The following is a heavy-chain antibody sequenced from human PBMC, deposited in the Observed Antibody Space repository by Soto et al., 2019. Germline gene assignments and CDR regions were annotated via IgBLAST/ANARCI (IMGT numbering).Heavy chain of an antibody. V-gene: IGHV3-9*01. CDR2: ISWNSGSI. CDR3: AKDSGSRPYCDFPN. Sequence: EVQLVESGGGLVQPGRSLRLSCAASGFTFDDYAMHWVRQVPGKGLEWVSGISWNSGSIAYADSVKGRFTISRNTARNSLYLLMNNLRDEDTALYYCAKDSGSRPYCDFPNWGQGTLVTVSS. CDR1: GFTFDDYA. J-gene: IGHJ4*01. D-gene: IGHD4-17*01.